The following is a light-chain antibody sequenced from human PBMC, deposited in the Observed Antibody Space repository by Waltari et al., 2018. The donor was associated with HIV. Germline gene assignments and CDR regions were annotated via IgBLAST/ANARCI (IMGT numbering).Light chain of an antibody. Sequence: QSVLTQPPSVSAAPGQKVTISCSATSPKIGQLYLSWYQQLPGTAPKLLIHDNNKRPSGIPDRFSGSKSGTTATLGITGLQTGDEADYYCGRWDSSLSGHWVFGGGTKLTVL. V-gene: IGLV1-51*01. J-gene: IGLJ3*02. CDR1: SPKIGQLY. CDR2: DNN. CDR3: GRWDSSLSGHWV.